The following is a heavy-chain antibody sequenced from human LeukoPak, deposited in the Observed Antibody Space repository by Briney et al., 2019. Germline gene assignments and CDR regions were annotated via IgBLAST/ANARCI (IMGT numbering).Heavy chain of an antibody. Sequence: GGSLRLSCAASGFIFSDYAMHWVRQAPGKGLEWVSLITWDGDSTYYADSVKGRFTISRDNSKNYLYLQMNSLRAEDTALYYCAKGTSSWHEFDSWGQGTLVTVSS. CDR1: GFIFSDYA. CDR3: AKGTSSWHEFDS. D-gene: IGHD6-13*01. V-gene: IGHV3-43D*03. J-gene: IGHJ4*02. CDR2: ITWDGDST.